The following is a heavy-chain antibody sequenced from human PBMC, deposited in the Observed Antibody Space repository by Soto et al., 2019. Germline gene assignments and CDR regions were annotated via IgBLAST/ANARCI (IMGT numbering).Heavy chain of an antibody. J-gene: IGHJ4*02. D-gene: IGHD4-17*01. Sequence: SETLSLTCSVSTGSMRTYYWTWIRQSPGKGLEWIGQISHTGRTKYNPSLESRVTISVDTSRKQFSLKLTSVTAADTALYYCARDDTTGLFDFWGQGALVTVSS. CDR2: ISHTGRT. CDR1: TGSMRTYY. V-gene: IGHV4-59*01. CDR3: ARDDTTGLFDF.